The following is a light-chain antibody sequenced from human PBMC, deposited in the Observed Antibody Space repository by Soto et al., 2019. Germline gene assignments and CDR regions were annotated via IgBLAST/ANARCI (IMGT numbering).Light chain of an antibody. CDR3: QQTFSTPRT. CDR1: QNVRSY. J-gene: IGKJ1*01. Sequence: DTQMTQSPSSLSASVGDRVTITCRASQNVRSYVNWYQQKPGKAPSLLIYETSTLQSGVPPRFSGDGYGTDFTLSISSLHPEDCATYYCQQTFSTPRTFGQGTTVEI. V-gene: IGKV1-39*01. CDR2: ETS.